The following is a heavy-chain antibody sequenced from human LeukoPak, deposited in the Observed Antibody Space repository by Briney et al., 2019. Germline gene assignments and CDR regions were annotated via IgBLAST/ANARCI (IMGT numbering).Heavy chain of an antibody. CDR3: AKDQPGPYYYDSSGYLDY. CDR2: ISYDGIYK. D-gene: IGHD3-22*01. V-gene: IGHV3-30*18. Sequence: GRSLRLSCAASGFTFSDYGIHWVRQAPGKGLEWVAFISYDGIYKYYADSVKGRFTISRDNSQNTLYLQMNSLRAEDTAVYYCAKDQPGPYYYDSSGYLDYWGQGTLVTVSS. CDR1: GFTFSDYG. J-gene: IGHJ4*02.